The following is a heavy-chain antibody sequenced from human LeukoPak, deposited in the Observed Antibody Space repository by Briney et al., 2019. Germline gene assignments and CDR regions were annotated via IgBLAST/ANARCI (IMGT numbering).Heavy chain of an antibody. D-gene: IGHD4-17*01. CDR2: INSDGSST. V-gene: IGHV3-74*01. CDR1: GFTFSSYW. J-gene: IGHJ6*04. CDR3: ARSLDYGDYVDYHYGMDV. Sequence: GGSLRLSCAASGFTFSSYWMHWVRQAPGKGLVWVSRINSDGSSTSYADSVKGRFTISRDNAKNTLYLQMNSLRAEDTAVYYCARSLDYGDYVDYHYGMDVWGKGTTVTVSS.